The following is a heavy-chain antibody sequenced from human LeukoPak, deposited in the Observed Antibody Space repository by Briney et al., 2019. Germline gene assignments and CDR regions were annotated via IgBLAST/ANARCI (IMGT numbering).Heavy chain of an antibody. CDR1: GFTFSSHG. CDR2: ISYDGSNK. V-gene: IGHV3-30*18. CDR3: AKQATGSFDY. Sequence: PGGSLRLSCAASGFTFSSHGMHWVRQAPGKGLKWVAVISYDGSNKYYADSVKGRFTISRDNSKNTLYLQMNSLRAEDTAVYYCAKQATGSFDYWGQGTLVTVSS. J-gene: IGHJ4*02. D-gene: IGHD5-12*01.